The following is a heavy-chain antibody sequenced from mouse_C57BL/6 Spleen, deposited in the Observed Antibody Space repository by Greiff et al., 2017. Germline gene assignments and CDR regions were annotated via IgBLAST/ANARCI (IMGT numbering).Heavy chain of an antibody. CDR1: GFSLSTFGMG. CDR2: IWWDDDK. D-gene: IGHD2-4*01. V-gene: IGHV8-8*01. Sequence: QVTLKVSGPGILQPSQTLSLTCSFSGFSLSTFGMGVGWIRQPSGKGLEWLAHIWWDDDKYYNPALKSRLTISKETSKNQVCLKIANVDTADTATYYCARILSSDYAHYAMDYWGQGTSVTVSS. CDR3: ARILSSDYAHYAMDY. J-gene: IGHJ4*01.